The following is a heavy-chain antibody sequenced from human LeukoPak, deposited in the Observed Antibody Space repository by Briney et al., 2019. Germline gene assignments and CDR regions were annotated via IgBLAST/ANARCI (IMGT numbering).Heavy chain of an antibody. CDR3: ARVVGQLLLAWFDP. V-gene: IGHV4-30-2*01. CDR1: GGSISSGGYS. J-gene: IGHJ5*02. CDR2: IYHSGST. Sequence: SETLSLTCAVSGGSISSGGYSWSWIRQPPGKGLEWIGYIYHSGSTYYNPSLKSRVTISVDRSKNQFSLKLSSVTAADTAVYYCARVVGQLLLAWFDPWGQGTLVTVSS. D-gene: IGHD2-2*01.